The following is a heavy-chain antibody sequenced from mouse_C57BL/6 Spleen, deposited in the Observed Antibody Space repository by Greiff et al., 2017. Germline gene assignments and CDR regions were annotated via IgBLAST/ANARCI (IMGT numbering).Heavy chain of an antibody. V-gene: IGHV1-53*01. D-gene: IGHD1-1*01. CDR2: INPSNGGT. Sequence: VQLQQPGTELVKPGASVKLSCKASGYTFTSYWMHWVKQRPGQGLEWIGNINPSNGGTNYNEKFKSKATLTVDKSSSAAYMQLSSLTSGDSAVYDCANFTTVNYYAMDYWGQGTSVTVSS. J-gene: IGHJ4*01. CDR1: GYTFTSYW. CDR3: ANFTTVNYYAMDY.